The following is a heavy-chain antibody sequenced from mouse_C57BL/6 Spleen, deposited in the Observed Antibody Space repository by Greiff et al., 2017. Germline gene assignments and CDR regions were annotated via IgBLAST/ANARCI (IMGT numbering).Heavy chain of an antibody. V-gene: IGHV1-55*01. D-gene: IGHD2-2*01. J-gene: IGHJ4*01. CDR3: ARCPYGFYAMDY. CDR2: IYPGSGST. Sequence: QVQLQQPGAELVKPGASVKMSCKASGYTITSYWITWVKQRPGQGLEWIGDIYPGSGSTNYNEKFKSKATLTVDTSSSTAYMQLSSLTYEASAVYYCARCPYGFYAMDYWGQGTSVTVSS. CDR1: GYTITSYW.